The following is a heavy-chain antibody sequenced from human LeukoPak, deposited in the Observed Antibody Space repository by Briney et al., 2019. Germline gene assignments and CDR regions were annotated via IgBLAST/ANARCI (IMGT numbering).Heavy chain of an antibody. D-gene: IGHD6-19*01. J-gene: IGHJ4*02. V-gene: IGHV4-4*07. Sequence: NSSETLSLTCTVSGGSISSYYWSWIRQPAGKGLEWIGRIYTSGSTNYNPSLKSRVTISVDTSKNQFSLKLSSVTAADTAVYYCARGHGSGWYSKKAPDYWGQGTLVTVSS. CDR3: ARGHGSGWYSKKAPDY. CDR2: IYTSGST. CDR1: GGSISSYY.